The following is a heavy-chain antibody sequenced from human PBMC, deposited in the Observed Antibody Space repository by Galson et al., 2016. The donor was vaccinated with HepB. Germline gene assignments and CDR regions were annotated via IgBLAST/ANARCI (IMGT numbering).Heavy chain of an antibody. V-gene: IGHV5-51*01. CDR3: ARHELHSNSWYMDS. CDR2: IYPGDSDT. CDR1: GYKFTSYW. D-gene: IGHD6-13*01. Sequence: QSGPEVKKPGESLKISCQGSGYKFTSYWIGWVRQVPGKGLEWMGTIYPGDSDTRYSPSFQGQVTISVDKSISTAYLQWSSLKASDSAMYYCARHELHSNSWYMDSWGQGTLVTVS. J-gene: IGHJ4*02.